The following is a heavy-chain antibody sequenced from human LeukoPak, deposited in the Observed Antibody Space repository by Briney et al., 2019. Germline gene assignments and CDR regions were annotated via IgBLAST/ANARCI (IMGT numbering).Heavy chain of an antibody. V-gene: IGHV4-4*02. CDR2: IHRSGSP. J-gene: IGHJ4*02. CDR1: LDSTTSNF. CDR3: AREILGGFNPGAY. Sequence: SETLSLTCTVSLDSTTSNFWSWVPHPPGKDLEWIGEIHRSGSPNYNPSLQSRVTISIDRSRNQIALELSSVTAADTAVYYCAREILGGFNPGAYWGQGTLVTVSS. D-gene: IGHD1-14*01.